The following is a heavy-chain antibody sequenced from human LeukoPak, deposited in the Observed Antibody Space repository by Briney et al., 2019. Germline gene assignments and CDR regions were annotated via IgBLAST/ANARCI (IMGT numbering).Heavy chain of an antibody. V-gene: IGHV1-69*06. D-gene: IGHD2-15*01. CDR2: IIPIFGTA. CDR3: ARGDSGVVVAATLYYYYGMDV. J-gene: IGHJ6*04. CDR1: GGTFSSYA. Sequence: SVKVSCKASGGTFSSYAISWVRQAPGQGLEWMGGIIPIFGTANYAQKFQGRVTITADKSTSTAYMELSSLRSEDTAVYYCARGDSGVVVAATLYYYYGMDVWGKGTTVTVSS.